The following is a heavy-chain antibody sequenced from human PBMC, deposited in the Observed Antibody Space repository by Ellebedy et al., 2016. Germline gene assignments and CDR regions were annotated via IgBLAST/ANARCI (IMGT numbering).Heavy chain of an antibody. V-gene: IGHV3-11*04. CDR1: GFTFSDYY. J-gene: IGHJ4*02. CDR2: ISPSSITI. CDR3: ARDGSEWSRDY. Sequence: GESLKISCAASGFTFSDYYISWIRQTPGKGLEWVTYISPSSITISYTDSVKGRFIISRDNAKNSLFLQMNSLRVEDTAVYYCARDGSEWSRDYWGQGTLVTVSS. D-gene: IGHD3-3*01.